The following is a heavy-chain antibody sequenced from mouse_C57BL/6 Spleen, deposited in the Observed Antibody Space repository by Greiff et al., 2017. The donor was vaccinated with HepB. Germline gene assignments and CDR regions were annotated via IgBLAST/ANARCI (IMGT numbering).Heavy chain of an antibody. Sequence: QVQLKESGAELVRPGASVTLSCKASGYTFTDYEMHWVKQTPVHGLEWIGAIDPETGGTAYNQKFKGKAILTADKSSSTAYMELRSLTSEDSAVYYCLGSRWYYFDYWGQGTTLTVSS. CDR3: LGSRWYYFDY. D-gene: IGHD1-1*01. CDR2: IDPETGGT. CDR1: GYTFTDYE. J-gene: IGHJ2*01. V-gene: IGHV1-15*01.